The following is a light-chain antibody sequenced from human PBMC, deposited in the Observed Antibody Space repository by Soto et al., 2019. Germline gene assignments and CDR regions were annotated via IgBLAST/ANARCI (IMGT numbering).Light chain of an antibody. CDR3: QHARTTPRT. V-gene: IGKV1-39*01. CDR2: GAS. CDR1: QGIFTF. J-gene: IGKJ1*01. Sequence: DIQMTQSPSSLFASVGDRVTITCRASQGIFTFLHWYQQRPGKAPSLIIYGASNLQSGVLSRFSGRGSCTEYSITISAVQPEDVATYCYQHARTTPRTFGQGTKVEIK.